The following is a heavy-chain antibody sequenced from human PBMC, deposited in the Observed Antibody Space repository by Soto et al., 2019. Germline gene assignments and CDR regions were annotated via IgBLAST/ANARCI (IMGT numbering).Heavy chain of an antibody. CDR3: ARMAAAGTALNYYYYGMDV. J-gene: IGHJ6*02. D-gene: IGHD6-13*01. CDR2: IDPSDSYT. CDR1: GYSFTSYW. Sequence: PGESLKISCKGSGYSFTSYWISWVRQMPGKGLEWMGRIDPSDSYTNYSPSFQGHVTISADKSISTAYLQWSSLKASDTAMYYCARMAAAGTALNYYYYGMDVWGQGPRSPSP. V-gene: IGHV5-10-1*01.